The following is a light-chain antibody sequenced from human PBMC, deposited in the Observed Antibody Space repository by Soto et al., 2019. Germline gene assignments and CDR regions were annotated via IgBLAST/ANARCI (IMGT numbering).Light chain of an antibody. J-gene: IGKJ1*01. Sequence: EIVLTQSPVTLSVSPGERATLSCGASQSVNSNLAWYQQRPGQAPRLLIHTTSTRATGIPLRFSGSGSGTEFTLTIRGLQSEDFAVYYCQQYNNWPWTFGQGTTVEIK. V-gene: IGKV3-15*01. CDR3: QQYNNWPWT. CDR1: QSVNSN. CDR2: TTS.